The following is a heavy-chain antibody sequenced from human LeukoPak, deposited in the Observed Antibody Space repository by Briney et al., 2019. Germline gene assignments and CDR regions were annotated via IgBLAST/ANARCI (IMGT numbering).Heavy chain of an antibody. Sequence: GGSLRLSCAASGFTFSSYAMHWVRQAPGKGLEWVAVISYDGSNKYYADSVKGRFTISRDNSKNTLYLQMNSLRAEDTAVYYCARGLGEFGPPDYWGQGTLVTVSS. D-gene: IGHD3-16*01. V-gene: IGHV3-30*04. CDR2: ISYDGSNK. CDR1: GFTFSSYA. J-gene: IGHJ4*02. CDR3: ARGLGEFGPPDY.